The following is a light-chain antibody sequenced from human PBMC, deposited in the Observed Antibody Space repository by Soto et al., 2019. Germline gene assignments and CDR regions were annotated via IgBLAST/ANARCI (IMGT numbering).Light chain of an antibody. CDR1: SSDVGGYNY. V-gene: IGLV2-8*01. Sequence: QSALTQPPSASGSPGQSVTISCTGTSSDVGGYNYVSWYQQHPGKAPKLMIYEVSKRPSGVPDRFSGSKSGNTASLTVSGLPAEDEADYYCSSYAGSNNLGVLGTGTKLTVL. CDR3: SSYAGSNNLGV. CDR2: EVS. J-gene: IGLJ1*01.